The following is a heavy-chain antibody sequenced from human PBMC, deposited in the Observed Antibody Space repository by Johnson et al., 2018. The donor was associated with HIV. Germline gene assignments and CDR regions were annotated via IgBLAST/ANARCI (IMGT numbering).Heavy chain of an antibody. CDR1: GFTFDDYG. Sequence: VQLVESGGGVVRPGGSLRLSCAASGFTFDDYGMSWVRQAPGKGLEWVSGINWNGGSAGYADSVKGRFTISRANAKNSLYLQMNSLRAEDTAVYYCSSHSPRGYSGYDAFDIWGQGTMVTVSS. D-gene: IGHD5-12*01. CDR2: INWNGGSA. CDR3: SSHSPRGYSGYDAFDI. J-gene: IGHJ3*02. V-gene: IGHV3-20*04.